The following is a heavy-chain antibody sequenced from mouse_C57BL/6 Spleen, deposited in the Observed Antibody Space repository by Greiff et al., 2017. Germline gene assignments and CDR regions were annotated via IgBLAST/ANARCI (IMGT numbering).Heavy chain of an antibody. D-gene: IGHD1-1*01. CDR3: ARAGITTVGYFDV. Sequence: EVKLMESEGGLVQPGSSMKLSCTASGFSFSDYYLAWVRQVPEKGLEWVANINYDGSSTYYLDSLKSRFIISRDNAKNILYLQMIILKSDDTATYYCARAGITTVGYFDVWGTGTTVTVSS. CDR2: INYDGSST. V-gene: IGHV5-16*01. J-gene: IGHJ1*03. CDR1: GFSFSDYY.